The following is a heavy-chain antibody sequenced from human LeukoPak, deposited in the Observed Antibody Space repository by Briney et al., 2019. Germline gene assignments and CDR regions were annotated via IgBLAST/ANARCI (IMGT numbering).Heavy chain of an antibody. Sequence: GGSLRLSCAASGFTFSRYAMSWVRRQAPGKGLEWVSAISDSGGNTYYADSVKGRFTISRDNSKNTLYLQMNSLRAEDTAVYYCAKDLLYSSSSAVDSWGQGSLVTVSS. CDR2: ISDSGGNT. CDR1: GFTFSRYA. J-gene: IGHJ4*02. CDR3: AKDLLYSSSSAVDS. V-gene: IGHV3-23*01. D-gene: IGHD6-13*01.